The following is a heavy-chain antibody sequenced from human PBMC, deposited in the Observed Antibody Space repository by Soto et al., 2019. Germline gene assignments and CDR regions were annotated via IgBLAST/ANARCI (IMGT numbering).Heavy chain of an antibody. CDR3: ARYLSRRWHYLGC. Sequence: EVQLVESGGGLGQPGGSLRLSCAASGFTVSSNYMSWVRQAPGKGLEWVAVIYSGGSTYYADSVKGRFTISRDNSQNTLRLQMNSPRAEDTAVYYRARYLSRRWHYLGCCGQGPLVSLS. V-gene: IGHV3-66*01. J-gene: IGHJ4*02. CDR2: IYSGGST. CDR1: GFTVSSNY. D-gene: IGHD6-13*01.